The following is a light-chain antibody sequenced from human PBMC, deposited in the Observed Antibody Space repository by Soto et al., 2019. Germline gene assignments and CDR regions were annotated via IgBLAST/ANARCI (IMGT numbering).Light chain of an antibody. CDR2: EVT. V-gene: IGLV2-23*02. Sequence: QSVLTQPASVAGSPGQSITISCTGTSSDVGTYNLVSWYQQLPDKAPKLIIHEVTKRPSGVSTRFSGSKSGNTAYLTISGLQPDDDADYHCYSYAGSSTYVFGTGTKLTVL. CDR1: SSDVGTYNL. J-gene: IGLJ1*01. CDR3: YSYAGSSTYV.